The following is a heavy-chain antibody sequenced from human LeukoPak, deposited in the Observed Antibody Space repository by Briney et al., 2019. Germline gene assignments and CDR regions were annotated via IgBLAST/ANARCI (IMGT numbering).Heavy chain of an antibody. CDR2: IWSDGSKK. CDR3: ARDIGTWPNSLFDY. J-gene: IGHJ4*02. D-gene: IGHD4-23*01. CDR1: GFIFSNYG. Sequence: PGGSLRLSCAASGFIFSNYGFHWVRQAPGKGLEGVALIWSDGSKKYYTDSVKGRFTISRDDSKNTLFLQMNSLRAEDMAVYYCARDIGTWPNSLFDYWGQGNLVTVSS. V-gene: IGHV3-33*01.